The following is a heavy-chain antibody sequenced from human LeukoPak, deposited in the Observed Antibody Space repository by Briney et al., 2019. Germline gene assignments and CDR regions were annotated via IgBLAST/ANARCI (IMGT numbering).Heavy chain of an antibody. J-gene: IGHJ4*02. D-gene: IGHD6-13*01. CDR2: IYYSGST. Sequence: SETLSLTCTVSGASFSRSTYYWGWIRQPPGKGLEWIGSIYYSGSTYYNPSLKSRVTMSVDTSKNQLSLKLSSVTAADTAVYYCARHAGGISATGTRPFDYWGQGTLVTVSS. V-gene: IGHV4-39*01. CDR1: GASFSRSTYY. CDR3: ARHAGGISATGTRPFDY.